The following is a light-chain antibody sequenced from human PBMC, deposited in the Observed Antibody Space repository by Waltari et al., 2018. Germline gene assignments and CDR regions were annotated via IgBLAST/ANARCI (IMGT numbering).Light chain of an antibody. CDR2: GD. Sequence: QSALTQEASVSGTVGQKVTLSCIGNNNNVGSYAVSWYQQISHGAPKTVMFGDFLPSGIPDRFSGSKSGTTASLTISGLQPEDEADYYCSTWDYRLRAWVFGGGTILTVL. V-gene: IGLV1-36*01. J-gene: IGLJ3*02. CDR1: NNNVGSYA. CDR3: STWDYRLRAWV.